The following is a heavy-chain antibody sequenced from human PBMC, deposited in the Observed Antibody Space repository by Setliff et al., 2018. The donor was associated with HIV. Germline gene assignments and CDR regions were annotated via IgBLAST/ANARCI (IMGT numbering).Heavy chain of an antibody. D-gene: IGHD3-22*01. J-gene: IGHJ4*02. Sequence: PSETLSLTCTVSDDPINSFYWSWIRQPPGKGLEWIGYIYTSGSTNYNPSLEGRVTISVDTSKNQFSLKLSSVTAADTAVYYCARTPGDYDQYSFDRWGQGTLVTVSS. CDR3: ARTPGDYDQYSFDR. V-gene: IGHV4-4*09. CDR2: IYTSGST. CDR1: DDPINSFY.